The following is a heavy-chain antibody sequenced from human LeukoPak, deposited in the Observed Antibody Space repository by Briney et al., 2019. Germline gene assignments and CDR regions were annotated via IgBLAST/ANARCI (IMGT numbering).Heavy chain of an antibody. CDR3: AKRLYYGSRGPFDY. Sequence: GGSLRLSCATSGFTFSSYAMSWVRQAPGKGLEWVSAIGGSGGSTYYADSVKGRFTISRDNSKNTLYLQMNSLRAEDTAVYYRAKRLYYGSRGPFDYWGQGTLVTVSS. J-gene: IGHJ4*02. CDR2: IGGSGGST. CDR1: GFTFSSYA. V-gene: IGHV3-23*01. D-gene: IGHD3-10*01.